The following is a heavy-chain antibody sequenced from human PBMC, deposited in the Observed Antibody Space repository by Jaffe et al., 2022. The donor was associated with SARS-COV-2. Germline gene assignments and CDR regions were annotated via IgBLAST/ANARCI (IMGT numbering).Heavy chain of an antibody. CDR1: GYTFTGYY. CDR2: INPNSGGT. Sequence: QVQLVQSGAEVKKPGASVKVSCKASGYTFTGYYMHWVRQAPGQGLEWMGWINPNSGGTNYAQKFQGRVTMTRDTSISTAYMELSRLRSDDTAVYYCARDVVATIPPLYYYYYYGMDVWGQGTTVTVSS. CDR3: ARDVVATIPPLYYYYYYGMDV. V-gene: IGHV1-2*02. D-gene: IGHD5-12*01. J-gene: IGHJ6*02.